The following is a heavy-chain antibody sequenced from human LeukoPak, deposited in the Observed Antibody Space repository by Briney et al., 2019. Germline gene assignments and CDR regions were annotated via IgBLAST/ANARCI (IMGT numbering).Heavy chain of an antibody. CDR1: GFTFSSYA. Sequence: QPGGSLRLSCAASGFTFSSYAMSWVRQAPGKGLEWVSAISGSGGSTYYADSVKGRFTISRENSKNTLYLQINSLRAEDTAVYYCAKYTSLRFLEWMGDRFDYWGQGTLVTVSS. D-gene: IGHD3-3*01. CDR3: AKYTSLRFLEWMGDRFDY. CDR2: ISGSGGST. V-gene: IGHV3-23*01. J-gene: IGHJ4*02.